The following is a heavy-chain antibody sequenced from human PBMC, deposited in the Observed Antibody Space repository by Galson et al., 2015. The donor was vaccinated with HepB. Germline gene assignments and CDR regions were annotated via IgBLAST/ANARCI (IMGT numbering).Heavy chain of an antibody. CDR3: ARTAAYGYNGYADLDS. D-gene: IGHD1-26*01. CDR1: GFTFSSYA. Sequence: SLRLSCAASGFTFSSYAMSWVRQAPGKGLEWVSAISGSGGSTYYADSVKGRFTISRDNSKNTLYLQMNRLGTEDTAVYYCARTAAYGYNGYADLDSWGQGTLVTVSS. J-gene: IGHJ4*02. V-gene: IGHV3-23*01. CDR2: ISGSGGST.